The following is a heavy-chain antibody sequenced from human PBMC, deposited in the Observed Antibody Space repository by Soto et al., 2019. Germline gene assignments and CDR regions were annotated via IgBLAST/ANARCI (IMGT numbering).Heavy chain of an antibody. Sequence: EVQLLESGGGLVQPGGSLRLSCAASGFTFSSYAMTWVRQAPGKGLEWVSYISSSGGSTHYADSVKGRFTISRDNSKNTLYRQMNSLRAEDTAVYYCAKVRSSSWYFDYWGQGTLVTVSS. CDR1: GFTFSSYA. CDR3: AKVRSSSWYFDY. J-gene: IGHJ4*02. V-gene: IGHV3-23*01. D-gene: IGHD6-13*01. CDR2: ISSSGGST.